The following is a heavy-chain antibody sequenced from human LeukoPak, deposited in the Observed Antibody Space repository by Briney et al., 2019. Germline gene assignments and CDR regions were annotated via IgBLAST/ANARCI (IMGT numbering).Heavy chain of an antibody. D-gene: IGHD5-18*01. CDR3: ATGGGRGYSYGYYY. Sequence: KPSETLSLTCTVSGGSISGLYWSWIRQPPGKGLEWIGYIYCTGSTNSNPSLKSRVSISVDTSKNQFSLKLSSVTAADTAVYYCATGGGRGYSYGYYYWGQGTLVTVSS. CDR1: GGSISGLY. CDR2: IYCTGST. V-gene: IGHV4-59*08. J-gene: IGHJ4*02.